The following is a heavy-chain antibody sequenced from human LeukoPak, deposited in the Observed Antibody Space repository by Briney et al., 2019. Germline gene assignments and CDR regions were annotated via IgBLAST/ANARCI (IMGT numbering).Heavy chain of an antibody. D-gene: IGHD3-3*01. V-gene: IGHV3-7*01. CDR2: IKQDGREK. CDR1: GFTFSRYW. CDR3: ARAGRFLEWLPDY. Sequence: PGGSLRLSCAASGFTFSRYWMSWVREAPGKGLEWVANIKQDGREKYYVDSVKGRFTISRDNAKNSLYLQMNSLRAEDTAVYYCARAGRFLEWLPDYWGQGILVTVSS. J-gene: IGHJ4*02.